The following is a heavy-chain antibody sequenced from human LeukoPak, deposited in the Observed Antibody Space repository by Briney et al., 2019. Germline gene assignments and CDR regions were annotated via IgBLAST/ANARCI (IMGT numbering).Heavy chain of an antibody. CDR2: ISSSGSTI. D-gene: IGHD1-26*01. J-gene: IGHJ6*03. V-gene: IGHV3-48*03. Sequence: PGGSLRLSCAASGFTFSSYEMNWVRQAPGKGLEWVSYISSSGSTIYYADSVKGRFTISRDNAKNTLYLQMDSLRAEDTAVYSCAVGYYYYVDVWGKGTTVTVSS. CDR1: GFTFSSYE. CDR3: AVGYYYYVDV.